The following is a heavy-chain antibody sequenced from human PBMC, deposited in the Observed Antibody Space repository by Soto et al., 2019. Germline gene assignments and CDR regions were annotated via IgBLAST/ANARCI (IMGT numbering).Heavy chain of an antibody. CDR1: GFTFSSYD. CDR3: ARAIDYDILTGYPAPPDY. Sequence: GGSLRLSCAASGFTFSSYDMHWVRQATGKGLEWVSAIGTAGDTYYPGSEKGRFTISRENAKNSLYLQMNSLRAGDTAVYYCARAIDYDILTGYPAPPDYWGQGTLVTVSS. J-gene: IGHJ4*02. V-gene: IGHV3-13*04. CDR2: IGTAGDT. D-gene: IGHD3-9*01.